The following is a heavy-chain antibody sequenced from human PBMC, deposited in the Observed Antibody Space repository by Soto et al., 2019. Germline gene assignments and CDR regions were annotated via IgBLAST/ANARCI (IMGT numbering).Heavy chain of an antibody. V-gene: IGHV3-21*01. J-gene: IGHJ6*02. CDR2: ISSSGTYI. Sequence: PGGSLRLSCAASGFTFSSYTMNWVRQAPGKGLEWVSSISSSGTYIYYADSLKGRFTISRDNANNSLYLQVNSLRAEDTAVYYCGRGRFGAKYVDVWGQGTTVTVSS. CDR3: GRGRFGAKYVDV. CDR1: GFTFSSYT. D-gene: IGHD3-10*01.